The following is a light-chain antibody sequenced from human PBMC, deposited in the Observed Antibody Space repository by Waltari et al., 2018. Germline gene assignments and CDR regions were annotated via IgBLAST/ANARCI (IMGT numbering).Light chain of an antibody. CDR2: GAS. J-gene: IGKJ2*01. CDR3: QQYHEMPYT. CDR1: QNVDTN. V-gene: IGKV3-15*01. Sequence: EIVMTQSPATLSVSPGDRVTFSCRASQNVDTNVAWYQQKPGQIPRLLMSGASTRATGIPARFSGSRSVTEFSLTINSLQSEDSALYYCQQYHEMPYTFGQGTKLEI.